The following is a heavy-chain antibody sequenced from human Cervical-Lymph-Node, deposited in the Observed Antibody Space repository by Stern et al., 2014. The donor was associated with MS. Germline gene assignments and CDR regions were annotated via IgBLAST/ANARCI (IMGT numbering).Heavy chain of an antibody. CDR3: ARSSVTTPNAFDI. Sequence: VQLEESGSGLVKPSQTLSLTCAVSGGSISSGGYSWSWIRQPPGKGLEWIGDIYHSGSTYYTPSLKSRVTISVDRSKNQFSLKLSSVTAADTAVYYCARSSVTTPNAFDIWGQGTMVTVSS. D-gene: IGHD4-17*01. J-gene: IGHJ3*02. V-gene: IGHV4-30-2*01. CDR1: GGSISSGGYS. CDR2: IYHSGST.